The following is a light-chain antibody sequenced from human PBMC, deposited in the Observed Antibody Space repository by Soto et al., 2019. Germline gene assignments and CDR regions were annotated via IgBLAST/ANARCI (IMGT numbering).Light chain of an antibody. CDR3: QQYGSSGT. CDR2: GAS. Sequence: EIVLTQSPCTLSLSPGERATFSCRASQSVSSNYLAWYQQKPGQAPRLLIYGASSRATGIPDRFSGSGSGTDFTLTISRLEPEDFAVYYCQQYGSSGTFGQGTKVDIK. V-gene: IGKV3-20*01. CDR1: QSVSSNY. J-gene: IGKJ1*01.